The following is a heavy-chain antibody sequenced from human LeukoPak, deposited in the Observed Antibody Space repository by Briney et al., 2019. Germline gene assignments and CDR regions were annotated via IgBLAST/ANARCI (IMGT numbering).Heavy chain of an antibody. J-gene: IGHJ6*03. CDR3: ARGRQDVNMILVVMAGVSYYLDV. V-gene: IGHV4-34*01. Sequence: SETLSLTCTVSGGSIRSHYWTWIRQTPGKGLEWIGEMSPSGSSNYNPSLKSRVTISVDTSKNQFSLKLRSVTAADTAVYYCARGRQDVNMILVVMAGVSYYLDVWSKGTTVTVS. CDR2: MSPSGSS. CDR1: GGSIRSHY. D-gene: IGHD3-22*01.